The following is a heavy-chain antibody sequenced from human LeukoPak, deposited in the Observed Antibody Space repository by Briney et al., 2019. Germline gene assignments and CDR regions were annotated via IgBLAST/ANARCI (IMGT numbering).Heavy chain of an antibody. CDR2: ISYDGSNK. J-gene: IGHJ4*02. CDR3: AKEDGGSSGWYYYFDY. CDR1: GFTFSSYA. Sequence: GRSLRLSCAASGFTFSSYAMHWVRQAPGKGLEWVAVISYDGSNKYYADSVKGRFTISRDNSKNTLYLQMNSLRAEDTAVYYCAKEDGGSSGWYYYFDYWGQGTLVTVSS. D-gene: IGHD6-19*01. V-gene: IGHV3-30*04.